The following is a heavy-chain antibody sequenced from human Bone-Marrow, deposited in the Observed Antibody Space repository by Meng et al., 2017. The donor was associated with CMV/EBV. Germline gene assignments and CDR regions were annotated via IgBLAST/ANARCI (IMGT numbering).Heavy chain of an antibody. CDR1: GGSFSDYY. Sequence: SETLSLTCAVYGGSFSDYYWSWIRQPPGKGLEWIGEINHSGSTNYNPSLKSRVTISVDTSKNQFSLKLSSVTAADTAVYYCARVSDLWGQGTLVTVSS. J-gene: IGHJ1*01. V-gene: IGHV4-34*01. CDR3: ARVSDL. CDR2: INHSGST.